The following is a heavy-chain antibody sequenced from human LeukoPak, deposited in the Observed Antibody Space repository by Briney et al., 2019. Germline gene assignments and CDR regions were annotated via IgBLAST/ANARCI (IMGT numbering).Heavy chain of an antibody. CDR2: INPNSGGT. D-gene: IGHD3-22*01. CDR1: GYTFTGYY. CDR3: ARGAHYHDSSEGYDY. V-gene: IGHV1-2*02. Sequence: ASVKVSCKASGYTFTGYYMHWVRQAPGQPLEWMGWINPNSGGTNYEQKFQGRVTMTRDTSISTAYMELSRLRSDDTALYYCARGAHYHDSSEGYDYWGQGTLVTVSS. J-gene: IGHJ4*02.